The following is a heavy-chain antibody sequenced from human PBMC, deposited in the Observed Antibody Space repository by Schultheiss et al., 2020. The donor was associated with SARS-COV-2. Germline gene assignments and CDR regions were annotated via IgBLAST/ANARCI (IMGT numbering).Heavy chain of an antibody. J-gene: IGHJ4*02. D-gene: IGHD2-21*01. Sequence: SETLSLTCSVSGGSISSSSYYWGWIRQPPGKGLEYIGSIYYSGNTYYNPSLKSRVTISVDTSKNQFSLNLTSVTAADTAVYYCARHPPSYCGGDCYSNHFDYWGQGTLVTVSS. CDR1: GGSISSSSYY. CDR3: ARHPPSYCGGDCYSNHFDY. CDR2: IYYSGNT. V-gene: IGHV4-39*01.